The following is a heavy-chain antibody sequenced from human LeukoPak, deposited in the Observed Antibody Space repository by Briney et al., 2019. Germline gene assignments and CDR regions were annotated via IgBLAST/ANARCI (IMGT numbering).Heavy chain of an antibody. CDR2: IIPIYGTA. CDR3: ATHTGGYNYWWFDI. Sequence: ASVKVSCKASGGTFSNYPIIWVRQAPGRGLEWLGGIIPIYGTANYALMFQGRITLSAHESTATAYMELRNLISDDTAMYFCATHTGGYNYWWFDIWGQGTLVSVSS. D-gene: IGHD5-24*01. CDR1: GGTFSNYP. J-gene: IGHJ5*02. V-gene: IGHV1-69*13.